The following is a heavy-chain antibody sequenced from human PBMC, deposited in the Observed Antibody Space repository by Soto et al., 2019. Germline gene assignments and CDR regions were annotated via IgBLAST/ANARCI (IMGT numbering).Heavy chain of an antibody. Sequence: QVQLQESGPGLIKPSETLSLTCTVSGDSISSYYWSWIRQPPGKGLEWIGFIYYSGNTNYNPSLKSRVTMSIATSKNQFSLKLSSVTAADTAVYYCARDQGIGASGPFDYWGLGSLVTVSS. D-gene: IGHD6-13*01. CDR3: ARDQGIGASGPFDY. V-gene: IGHV4-59*01. CDR1: GDSISSYY. J-gene: IGHJ4*02. CDR2: IYYSGNT.